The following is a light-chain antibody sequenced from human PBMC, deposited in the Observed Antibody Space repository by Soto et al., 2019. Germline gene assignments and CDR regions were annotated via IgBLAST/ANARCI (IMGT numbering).Light chain of an antibody. V-gene: IGKV3-20*01. Sequence: EVVLTHSPVTLSLSPAERASLACRASQSFRGLLAWYQQKPGQAPRLLIYDASNRATGIPDRFSGSGSGTDFTLTISRLEPEDFAVYYCQQYGNSPQTFGQGTKVDIK. CDR2: DAS. CDR3: QQYGNSPQT. CDR1: QSFRGL. J-gene: IGKJ1*01.